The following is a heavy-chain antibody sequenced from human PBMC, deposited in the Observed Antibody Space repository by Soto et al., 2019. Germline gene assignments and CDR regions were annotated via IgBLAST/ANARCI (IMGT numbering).Heavy chain of an antibody. Sequence: GASVKVSCKASGYTFSNHAMHWVRQAPGQRLERMGWINTGNGNTEYSQKFQGRVTLTKDTSASTAYMELSSLRSEDTAVYYCARDGAAYYYDTSGFAYWGHGTLVTVSS. CDR1: GYTFSNHA. CDR3: ARDGAAYYYDTSGFAY. D-gene: IGHD3-22*01. V-gene: IGHV1-3*04. J-gene: IGHJ4*01. CDR2: INTGNGNT.